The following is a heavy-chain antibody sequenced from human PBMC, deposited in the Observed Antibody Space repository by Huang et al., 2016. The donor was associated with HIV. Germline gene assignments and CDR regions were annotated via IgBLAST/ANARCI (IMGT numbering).Heavy chain of an antibody. J-gene: IGHJ6*02. CDR2: ISAYKGNT. D-gene: IGHD6-6*01. CDR3: ASLRITTRPYYGMDV. V-gene: IGHV1-18*04. CDR1: GYTFTSFG. Sequence: QVQLVQSGAEVKKPGASVKVSCEASGYTFTSFGISWVRQAPGQGLEWMGWISAYKGNTDNAQNRQGRVTMTTYTPTSTAYMELRSLRSDDTAVDYCASLRITTRPYYGMDVWGQGTTVTVS.